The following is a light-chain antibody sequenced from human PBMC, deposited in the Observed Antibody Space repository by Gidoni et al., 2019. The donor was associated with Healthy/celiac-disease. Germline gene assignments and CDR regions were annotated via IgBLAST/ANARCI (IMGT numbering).Light chain of an antibody. Sequence: IVMTQTPYFMAVSLGERATINCKSSQSVLYSSNNKNYLAWYQQKPGQPPKLLIYWASTRESGVPDRFSGSGSGTDFTLTISSLQAEDVAVYYCQQYYSTPCSFGQGTKLEIK. CDR3: QQYYSTPCS. J-gene: IGKJ2*04. CDR1: QSVLYSSNNKNY. CDR2: WAS. V-gene: IGKV4-1*01.